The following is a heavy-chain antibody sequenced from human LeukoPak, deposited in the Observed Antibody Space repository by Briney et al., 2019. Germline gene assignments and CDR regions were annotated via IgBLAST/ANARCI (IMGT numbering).Heavy chain of an antibody. CDR3: ARDPDIAAAGPSFDY. D-gene: IGHD6-13*01. CDR2: IIPIFGTA. CDR1: GGTFSSYA. J-gene: IGHJ4*02. Sequence: SVKVSCKASGGTFSSYAISWVRQAPGQGLEWMGGIIPIFGTANYAQKFQGRVTITADESTSTAYMELSSLRSEDTAVYYCARDPDIAAAGPSFDYWGQGTLVTVSS. V-gene: IGHV1-69*13.